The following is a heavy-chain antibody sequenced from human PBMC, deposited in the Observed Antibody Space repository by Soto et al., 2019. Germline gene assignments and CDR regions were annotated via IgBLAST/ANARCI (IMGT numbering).Heavy chain of an antibody. CDR2: ISYDGSNK. D-gene: IGHD3-10*01. CDR1: GFTFSSYG. CDR3: AKVRGSGSYVETYFDY. V-gene: IGHV3-30*18. J-gene: IGHJ4*02. Sequence: GGSLRLSCAASGFTFSSYGMHWVRQAPGKGLEWVAVISYDGSNKYYADSVKGRFTISRDNSKNTLYLQMNSLRAEDTAVYYCAKVRGSGSYVETYFDYWGQGTLVTVSS.